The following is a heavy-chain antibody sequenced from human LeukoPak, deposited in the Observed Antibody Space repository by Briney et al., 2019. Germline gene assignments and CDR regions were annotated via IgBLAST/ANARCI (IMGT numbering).Heavy chain of an antibody. Sequence: PSETLSLTCTVSGGSISSSSYYWGWIRQPAGKGLEWIGRIYTSGSTNYNPSLKSRVTMSVDTSKNQFSLKLSSVTAADTAVYYCAAREGEVGSSWYWEDAFDIWGQGTMVTVSS. CDR2: IYTSGST. D-gene: IGHD6-13*01. CDR1: GGSISSSSYY. V-gene: IGHV4-61*02. J-gene: IGHJ3*02. CDR3: AAREGEVGSSWYWEDAFDI.